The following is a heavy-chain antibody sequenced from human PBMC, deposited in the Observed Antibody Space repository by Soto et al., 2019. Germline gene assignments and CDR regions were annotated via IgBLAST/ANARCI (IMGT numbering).Heavy chain of an antibody. V-gene: IGHV3-23*01. Sequence: GGSLRLSCAASGFTFGTYAMNWVRQAPGKGLEWISAISGSGGSTHYADSLKGRFTISRDNSKNTLYLQMNSLRAEDTAVYYCAKGEAYYYDTSAYFAYWGQGTLVTVSS. J-gene: IGHJ4*02. CDR1: GFTFGTYA. CDR3: AKGEAYYYDTSAYFAY. D-gene: IGHD3-22*01. CDR2: ISGSGGST.